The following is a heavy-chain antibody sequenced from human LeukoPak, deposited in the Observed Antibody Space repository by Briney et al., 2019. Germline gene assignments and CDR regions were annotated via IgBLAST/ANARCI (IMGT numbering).Heavy chain of an antibody. Sequence: RASVKVSCKASGYTFTSYGISWVRQAPGQGLEWMGWISAYNGNTNYAQKFQGRVTMTRDTSISTAYMELSRLRSDDTAVYYCARDSYSYGNVAPFDIWGQGTMVTVSS. CDR2: ISAYNGNT. V-gene: IGHV1-18*01. D-gene: IGHD5-18*01. J-gene: IGHJ3*02. CDR3: ARDSYSYGNVAPFDI. CDR1: GYTFTSYG.